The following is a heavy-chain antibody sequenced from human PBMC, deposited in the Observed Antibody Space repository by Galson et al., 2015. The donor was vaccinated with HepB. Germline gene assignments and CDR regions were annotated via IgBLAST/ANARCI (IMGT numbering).Heavy chain of an antibody. D-gene: IGHD3-10*01. CDR1: GFTVSSNY. Sequence: SLRLSCAASGFTVSSNYMSWVRQAPGKGLEWVSVIYSGGSTYYADSVKGRFTISRDNSKNTLYLQMNSLRAEDTAVYYCASDGSGSYYSDYWGQGTLVTVSS. V-gene: IGHV3-66*01. J-gene: IGHJ4*02. CDR2: IYSGGST. CDR3: ASDGSGSYYSDY.